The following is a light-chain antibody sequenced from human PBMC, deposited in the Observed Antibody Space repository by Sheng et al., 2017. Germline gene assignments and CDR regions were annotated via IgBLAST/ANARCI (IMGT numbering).Light chain of an antibody. Sequence: EIVLTQSPGTLSLSPGDRATLSCRASQTITSNYLAWYQQRPGQAPRLLIYEAAIRATGIPDRFSGGGSGTDFTLTISSLQSEDFAVYYCHQYDKWPLTFGGGTKVEIK. J-gene: IGKJ4*01. CDR1: QTITSNY. CDR3: HQYDKWPLT. CDR2: EAA. V-gene: IGKV3-20*01.